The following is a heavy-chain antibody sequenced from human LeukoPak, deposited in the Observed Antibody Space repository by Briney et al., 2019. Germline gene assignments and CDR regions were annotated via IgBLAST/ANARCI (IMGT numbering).Heavy chain of an antibody. V-gene: IGHV4-59*01. CDR3: ARGGSRDGYNRPLDY. CDR1: GVSISSYY. Sequence: SETLSLTCTVSGVSISSYYWSWIRQPPGKGLEWIGYIYYSGDTNYSPSLKSRVTTSVDTSKNQFSLKLSSVTAADTAVYYCARGGSRDGYNRPLDYWGQGTLVTVSS. CDR2: IYYSGDT. J-gene: IGHJ4*02. D-gene: IGHD5-24*01.